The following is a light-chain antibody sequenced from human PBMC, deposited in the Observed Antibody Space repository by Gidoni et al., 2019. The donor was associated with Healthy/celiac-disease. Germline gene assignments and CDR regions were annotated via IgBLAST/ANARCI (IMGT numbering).Light chain of an antibody. CDR1: QSGSSSY. CDR3: QQYGSSRLT. V-gene: IGKV3-20*01. J-gene: IGKJ4*01. Sequence: EIVLTQSPGTLSLSPVERATLSCRASQSGSSSYLTWYQQKPGQAPRLLISGASSRATGIPDRFSGSGSGTDFTLTISRREPEDCAVYYWQQYGSSRLTFGGGTKVEIK. CDR2: GAS.